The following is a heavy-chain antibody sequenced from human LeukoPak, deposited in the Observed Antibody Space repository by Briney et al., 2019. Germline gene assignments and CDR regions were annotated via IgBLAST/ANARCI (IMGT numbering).Heavy chain of an antibody. CDR2: ISASGGTT. J-gene: IGHJ3*02. Sequence: GGSLTLSCAASGFTFSTYAMSWVRQAPGKGLEWVSGISASGGTTYYADSVKGRFTISRDNSKNTLYLQMNSLRAEDTAVYYCAKEGIAAADAFDIWGQGTMVTVSS. CDR3: AKEGIAAADAFDI. CDR1: GFTFSTYA. D-gene: IGHD6-13*01. V-gene: IGHV3-23*01.